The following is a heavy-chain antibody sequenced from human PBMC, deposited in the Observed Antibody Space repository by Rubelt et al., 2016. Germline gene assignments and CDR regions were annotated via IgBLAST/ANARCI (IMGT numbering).Heavy chain of an antibody. V-gene: IGHV1-2*06. Sequence: PGQGLEWMGRINPNSGGTNYAQKFQGRVTMTRDTSISTAYMELSRLRSDDTAVYYCARDDSPYYYDSSGYYDYWGQGTLATVSS. D-gene: IGHD3-22*01. CDR3: ARDDSPYYYDSSGYYDY. CDR2: INPNSGGT. J-gene: IGHJ4*02.